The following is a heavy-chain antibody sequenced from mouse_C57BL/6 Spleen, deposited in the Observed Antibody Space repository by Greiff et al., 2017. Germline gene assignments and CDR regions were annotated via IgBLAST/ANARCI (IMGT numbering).Heavy chain of an antibody. Sequence: EVKVVESGGGLVKPGGSLKLSCAASGFTFSDYGMHWVRQAPEKGLEWVAYISSGSSTIYYADTVKGRFTISRDNAKNTLFLQMTSLRSEDTAMYYCAGWDYDEAWFAYWGQGTLVTVSA. V-gene: IGHV5-17*01. J-gene: IGHJ3*01. CDR1: GFTFSDYG. D-gene: IGHD2-4*01. CDR3: AGWDYDEAWFAY. CDR2: ISSGSSTI.